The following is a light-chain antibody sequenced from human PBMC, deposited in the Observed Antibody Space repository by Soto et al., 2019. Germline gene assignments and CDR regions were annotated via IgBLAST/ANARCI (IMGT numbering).Light chain of an antibody. CDR1: SSNIGAGYD. V-gene: IGLV1-40*01. CDR2: GNS. J-gene: IGLJ1*01. Sequence: QSGLTQPHSVSGAPGQRVTISCTGSSSNIGAGYDVHWYQQLPGTAPKLLIYGNSNRPSGVPDRFSGSKSGTSASLAITGLQAEDEADFYCQSHDSSLSAYVFGTGTKVTVL. CDR3: QSHDSSLSAYV.